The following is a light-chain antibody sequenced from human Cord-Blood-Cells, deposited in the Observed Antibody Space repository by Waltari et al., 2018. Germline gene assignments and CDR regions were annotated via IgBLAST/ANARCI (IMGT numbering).Light chain of an antibody. J-gene: IGKJ2*01. Sequence: DIVMTQSPDSLAVSLGERATINCKSSQSVLYSSNTKNYLAWYQQKPGQPPKLLIYWASTRESGVPDRFSGSGSGTDFTLTISSLQAEDVAVYYCQAQNTFGQGTKLEIK. CDR1: QSVLYSSNTKNY. CDR2: WAS. V-gene: IGKV4-1*01. CDR3: QAQNT.